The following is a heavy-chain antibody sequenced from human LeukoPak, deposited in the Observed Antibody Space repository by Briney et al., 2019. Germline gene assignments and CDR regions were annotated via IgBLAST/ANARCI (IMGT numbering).Heavy chain of an antibody. CDR2: IWYDGSNK. V-gene: IGHV3-33*01. Sequence: PGRSLRLSCAESGFTFSSYGMQWVRQAPGKALEWVEIIWYDGSNKYYADSVKGRFTISRDNSKNTLYLQMNSLRAEDTAVYYCARDSGSSGWFAHYYFVYWGQRTLVTVSS. J-gene: IGHJ4*02. CDR3: ARDSGSSGWFAHYYFVY. D-gene: IGHD6-19*01. CDR1: GFTFSSYG.